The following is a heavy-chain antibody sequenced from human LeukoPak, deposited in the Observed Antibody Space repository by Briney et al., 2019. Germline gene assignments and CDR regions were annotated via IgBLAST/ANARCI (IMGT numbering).Heavy chain of an antibody. CDR2: INPNIGAT. CDR1: GYTFTDYY. J-gene: IGHJ4*02. D-gene: IGHD4-17*01. V-gene: IGHV1-2*02. CDR3: ARDDSGDLQYFEN. Sequence: GASVKVSCKASGYTFTDYYLHWVRQAPGQGLEWMGWINPNIGATLYAQKFQGRVTMTRDTSISTAYMELSRLRSDDTAVYYCARDDSGDLQYFENWGQGTLVSVSS.